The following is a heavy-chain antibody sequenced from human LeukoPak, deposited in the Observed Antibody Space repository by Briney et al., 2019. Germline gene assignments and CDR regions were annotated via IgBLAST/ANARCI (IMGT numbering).Heavy chain of an antibody. J-gene: IGHJ4*02. CDR1: GFTFSDYA. D-gene: IGHD5-12*01. V-gene: IGHV3-9*01. Sequence: GGSLRLSCAASGFTFSDYAMHWVRQAPGKGLEWVSSISWNSGSIGYADSVKGRFTISRDNSKNTLYLQMNSLRAEDTAVYYCARSVDIDYWGQGTLVTVSS. CDR2: ISWNSGSI. CDR3: ARSVDIDY.